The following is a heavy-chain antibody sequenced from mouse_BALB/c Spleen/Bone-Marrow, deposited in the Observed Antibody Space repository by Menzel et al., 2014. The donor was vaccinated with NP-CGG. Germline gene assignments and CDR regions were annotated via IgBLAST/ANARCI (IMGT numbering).Heavy chain of an antibody. Sequence: EVQRVESGGGLVQPGGSLKLSCAASGFDFSRYWMTWVRQAPGKGLEWIGEINPASSTINYTPSLKDKFIISRDNAKNTLYLQMSKVRSEDTALCYCAKNYYYGYVAYWGQGTLVTVSA. CDR3: AKNYYYGYVAY. J-gene: IGHJ3*01. CDR2: INPASSTI. D-gene: IGHD1-2*01. V-gene: IGHV4-1*02. CDR1: GFDFSRYW.